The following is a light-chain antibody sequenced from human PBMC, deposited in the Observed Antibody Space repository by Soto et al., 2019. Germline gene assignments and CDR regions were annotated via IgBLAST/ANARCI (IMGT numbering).Light chain of an antibody. CDR1: TGAVTSGHY. V-gene: IGLV7-46*01. CDR3: LLPYSDGWV. J-gene: IGLJ3*02. CDR2: DTS. Sequence: QAVVTQEPSLTVSPGGTVTLTCGSSTGAVTSGHYPYWFQQKPGQAPRTLIYDTSNKQSWTPARFSGSLLGGKAALTLSGAQPEDEAYYYCLLPYSDGWVFGGGTQLTVL.